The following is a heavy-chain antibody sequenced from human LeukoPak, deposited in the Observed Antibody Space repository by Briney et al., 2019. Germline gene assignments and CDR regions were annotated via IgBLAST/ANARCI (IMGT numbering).Heavy chain of an antibody. J-gene: IGHJ3*02. CDR2: INDSGDNT. V-gene: IGHV3-23*01. CDR3: AKVITAGLERLLGAFDI. CDR1: GFTFSNYA. D-gene: IGHD1-1*01. Sequence: GGSLRLSCAASGFTFSNYAMTWVRQAPGKGLQWVSTINDSGDNTYYADSVRGRFTISRDNSKNTLYLQMNSLRADDTAVYYCAKVITAGLERLLGAFDIWGQGTMVTVSS.